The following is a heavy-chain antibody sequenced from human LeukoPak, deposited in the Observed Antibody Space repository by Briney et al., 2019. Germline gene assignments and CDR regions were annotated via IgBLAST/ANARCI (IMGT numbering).Heavy chain of an antibody. Sequence: GGSLRLSCAASGFTFSTYWMTWVRQAPGKGLEWVANINQDGTEKNYVDSVKGRFTISRDNAKNSLYLQMNSLRAEDTAVYYCARGGIYGEYFQHWGQGTLVTVSS. CDR3: ARGGIYGEYFQH. J-gene: IGHJ1*01. V-gene: IGHV3-7*02. CDR1: GFTFSTYW. D-gene: IGHD1-26*01. CDR2: INQDGTEK.